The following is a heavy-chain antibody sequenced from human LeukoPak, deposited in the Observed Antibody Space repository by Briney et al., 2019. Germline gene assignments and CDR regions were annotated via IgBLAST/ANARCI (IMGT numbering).Heavy chain of an antibody. Sequence: ASVKVSCKASGYTFTSYYMHWVRQAPGQGLEWMGIINPSGGSTSYAQKFQGRVTMTRDTSTSTVCMELSSLRSEDTAVYYCARASRYYYDSSGTPEYFQHWGQGTLVTVSS. CDR2: INPSGGST. V-gene: IGHV1-46*01. CDR1: GYTFTSYY. J-gene: IGHJ1*01. D-gene: IGHD3-22*01. CDR3: ARASRYYYDSSGTPEYFQH.